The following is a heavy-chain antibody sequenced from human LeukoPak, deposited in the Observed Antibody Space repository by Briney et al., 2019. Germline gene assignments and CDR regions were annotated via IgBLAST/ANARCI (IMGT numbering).Heavy chain of an antibody. Sequence: ASVKVSCKASGYTFTSYYMHWVRQAPGQGLEWMGWINPNSGGTNYAQKFQGRVTMTRDMSTSTAYMELSSLRSEDTAVYYCAAEGTTVVTLWGQGTLVTVSS. V-gene: IGHV1-2*02. CDR3: AAEGTTVVTL. CDR1: GYTFTSYY. CDR2: INPNSGGT. J-gene: IGHJ4*02. D-gene: IGHD4-23*01.